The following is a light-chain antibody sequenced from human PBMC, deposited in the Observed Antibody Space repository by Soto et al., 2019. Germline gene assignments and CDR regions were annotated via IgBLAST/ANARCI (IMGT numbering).Light chain of an antibody. CDR3: CSYTTSSTLV. V-gene: IGLV2-8*01. CDR2: EVS. Sequence: QSALTQPPSASGSPGQSVTISCTGTSSDVGGYKYVSWYQQHPGKAPKLMIFEVSRRPSGVPDRFSGSKSGNTASLTISGLLAEDEADYYCCSYTTSSTLVFGGGTQLTVL. CDR1: SSDVGGYKY. J-gene: IGLJ2*01.